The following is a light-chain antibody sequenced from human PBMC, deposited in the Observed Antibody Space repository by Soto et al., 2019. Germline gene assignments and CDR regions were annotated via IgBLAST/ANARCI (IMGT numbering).Light chain of an antibody. V-gene: IGLV2-8*01. CDR1: SSDVGGYNY. CDR2: EVS. Sequence: QSVLTQLPSASGSPGQSVTISCTGTSSDVGGYNYVSWYQQHPGKAPKLMIYEVSKRPSGVPDRFSGSKSGNTASLTVSGLQAEDEADYYCSSYAGSNILYVFGTGTKVTVL. J-gene: IGLJ1*01. CDR3: SSYAGSNILYV.